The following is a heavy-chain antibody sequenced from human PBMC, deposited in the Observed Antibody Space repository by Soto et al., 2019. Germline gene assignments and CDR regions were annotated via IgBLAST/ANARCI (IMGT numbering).Heavy chain of an antibody. CDR3: ARRIPFGYGMDV. D-gene: IGHD3-16*01. Sequence: EVQLVESGGGLVQPGGSLRLSCAASGFTFSSYAMHWVRQAPGKGLEYVSAITSNGGNTDYASPVKGRLTISSDNSKNTLYLQMGSLRAEDMAVYYCARRIPFGYGMDVWGQGTTVSVSS. CDR2: ITSNGGNT. V-gene: IGHV3-64*01. J-gene: IGHJ6*02. CDR1: GFTFSSYA.